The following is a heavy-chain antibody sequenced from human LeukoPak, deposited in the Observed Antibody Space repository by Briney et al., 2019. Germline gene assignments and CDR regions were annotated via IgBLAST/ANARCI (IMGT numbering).Heavy chain of an antibody. V-gene: IGHV4-34*01. Sequence: SETLSLTCAVYGGSFSGYFWNWIRQPPGKGLEWIGEINHSGSTHRNPSLKSRVTISIDTSKNQISLKLSSVTAADTAVYYCARGPDSGSYLAWFGPWGQGTLVTVSS. D-gene: IGHD3-10*01. CDR2: INHSGST. CDR3: ARGPDSGSYLAWFGP. J-gene: IGHJ5*02. CDR1: GGSFSGYF.